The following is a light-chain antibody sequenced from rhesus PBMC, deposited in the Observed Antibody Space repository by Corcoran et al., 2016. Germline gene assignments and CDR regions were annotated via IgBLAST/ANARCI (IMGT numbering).Light chain of an antibody. J-gene: IGKJ4*01. Sequence: DIQLTQSPSSLSASVGDRVTITCRASQDISIYLAWYQQKSGKAPKLLIYDASNLQSGVPSRFSGSGSGTEFTLTISSLQPEDFATYSCQQRNNHPLSFGGGTKVDIK. V-gene: IGKV1-38*01. CDR1: QDISIY. CDR3: QQRNNHPLS. CDR2: DAS.